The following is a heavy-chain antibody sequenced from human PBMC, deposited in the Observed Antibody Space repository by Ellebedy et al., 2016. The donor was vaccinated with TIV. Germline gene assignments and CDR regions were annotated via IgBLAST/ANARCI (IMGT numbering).Heavy chain of an antibody. J-gene: IGHJ5*02. CDR2: INPNSGGT. CDR1: GYTFTGYY. V-gene: IGHV1-2*02. D-gene: IGHD6-19*01. Sequence: ASVKVSCXASGYTFTGYYMHWVRQAPGQGLEWMGWINPNSGGTNYAQKFQGRVTMTRDTSISTAYMELSRLRSDDTAVYYCAREARVAGKNYNWFDPWGQGTLVTVSS. CDR3: AREARVAGKNYNWFDP.